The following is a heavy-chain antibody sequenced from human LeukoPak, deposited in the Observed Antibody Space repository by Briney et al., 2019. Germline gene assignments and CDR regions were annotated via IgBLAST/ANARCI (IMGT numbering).Heavy chain of an antibody. CDR2: IIPIFGTA. D-gene: IGHD3-3*01. CDR1: GGTFSSYA. CDR3: ARDGYYGYDFWSGYYPHFDY. Sequence: GASVKVSCKASGGTFSSYAISWVRQAPGQGLEWMGGIIPIFGTANYARKFQGRVTITADESTSTAYMELRSLRSDDTAVYYCARDGYYGYDFWSGYYPHFDYWGQGTLVTVSS. J-gene: IGHJ4*02. V-gene: IGHV1-69*13.